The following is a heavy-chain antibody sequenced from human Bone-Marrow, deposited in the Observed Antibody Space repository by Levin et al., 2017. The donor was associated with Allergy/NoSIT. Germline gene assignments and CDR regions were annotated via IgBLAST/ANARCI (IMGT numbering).Heavy chain of an antibody. D-gene: IGHD3-10*01. V-gene: IGHV4-31*03. J-gene: IGHJ5*02. CDR1: GGSISSGGYY. CDR2: IYYSGST. CDR3: ARYQITMVRGVPIDP. Sequence: SETLSLTCTVSGGSISSGGYYWSWIRQHPGKGLEWIGYIYYSGSTYYNPSLKSRVTISVDTSKNQFSLKLSSVTAADTAVYYCARYQITMVRGVPIDPWGQGTLVTVSS.